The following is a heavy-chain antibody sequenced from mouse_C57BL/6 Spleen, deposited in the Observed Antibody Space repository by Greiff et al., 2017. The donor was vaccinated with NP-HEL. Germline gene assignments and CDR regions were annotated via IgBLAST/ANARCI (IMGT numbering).Heavy chain of an antibody. Sequence: DVQLQESGAELVRPGASVKLSCTASGFNIKDDYMHWVKQRPEQGLEWIGWTDPENGDTEYASKFQGKATITADTSSNTAYLQLSSLTSEDTAVYYCTTIGLRLPWFAYWGQGTLVTVSA. CDR2: TDPENGDT. V-gene: IGHV14-4*01. D-gene: IGHD2-4*01. CDR3: TTIGLRLPWFAY. CDR1: GFNIKDDY. J-gene: IGHJ3*01.